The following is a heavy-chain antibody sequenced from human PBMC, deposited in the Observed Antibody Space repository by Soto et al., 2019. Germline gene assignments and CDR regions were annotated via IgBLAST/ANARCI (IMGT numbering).Heavy chain of an antibody. CDR3: AKGHDTSGYYPSLDY. Sequence: GGSLRLSCAASGFTFDDYTMHWVHQAPGKGLEWVSLIRWDGGNTYYADSVKGRFTISRDNSKNSLFLQMNSLRTEDTALYYCAKGHDTSGYYPSLDYWGLGTLVTVSS. V-gene: IGHV3-43*01. CDR2: IRWDGGNT. J-gene: IGHJ4*02. D-gene: IGHD3-22*01. CDR1: GFTFDDYT.